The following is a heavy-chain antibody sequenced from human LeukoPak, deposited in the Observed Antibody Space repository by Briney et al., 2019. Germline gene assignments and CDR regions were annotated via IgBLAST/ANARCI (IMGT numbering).Heavy chain of an antibody. D-gene: IGHD2-2*01. J-gene: IGHJ4*02. CDR3: VRAAMPYIINGRRFDY. V-gene: IGHV3-13*04. CDR2: SGTVGDT. Sequence: GGSLRLSCAASGFTSSAYDMHWVRQITGGGLEWVSTSGTVGDTFYSDSAKGRFTISRENAKNSVHLQMNSLRVEDSAIYFCVRAAMPYIINGRRFDYWGQGTLVTVSS. CDR1: GFTSSAYD.